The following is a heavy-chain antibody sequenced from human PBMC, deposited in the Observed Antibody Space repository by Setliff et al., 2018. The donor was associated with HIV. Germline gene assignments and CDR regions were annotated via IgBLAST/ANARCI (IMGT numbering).Heavy chain of an antibody. CDR3: ARATTTPIAGMLAPPPDY. V-gene: IGHV4-59*01. CDR1: GGSISNYY. D-gene: IGHD6-13*01. Sequence: SETLSLTCTVSGGSISNYYWSWIRQPPGKELEWIGYIYYSGSPNYNPSLKSRVTISVDTSKDQFSLNLSSVTAADTAVYYCARATTTPIAGMLAPPPDYWGQGTLVTVSS. CDR2: IYYSGSP. J-gene: IGHJ4*02.